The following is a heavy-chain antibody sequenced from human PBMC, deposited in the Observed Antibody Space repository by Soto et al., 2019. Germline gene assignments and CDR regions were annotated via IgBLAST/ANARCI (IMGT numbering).Heavy chain of an antibody. CDR3: AKDRRADWESFYYYAMDV. J-gene: IGHJ6*02. CDR1: GGTFSSFT. CDR2: IIPIYGTA. Sequence: QVQLVKSGAEVKKPGSSVKVSCKASGGTFSSFTISWVQQAPGQGLEWMGGIIPIYGTANYAQKFQGRVTITADASTRTAYMELSSLRSEDTAVYYCAKDRRADWESFYYYAMDVWGQGTTVTVSS. V-gene: IGHV1-69*01. D-gene: IGHD1-26*01.